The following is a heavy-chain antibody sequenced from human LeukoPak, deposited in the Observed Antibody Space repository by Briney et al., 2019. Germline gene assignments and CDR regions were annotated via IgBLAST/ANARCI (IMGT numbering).Heavy chain of an antibody. V-gene: IGHV4-39*01. CDR1: GASVSGSAYY. D-gene: IGHD1-26*01. CDR3: AKSGGYGLIDY. Sequence: PSETLSLTCNVSGASVSGSAYYWGWIRQPPGKGLEWIGNIYYSGSTYYDESLESRVTISIDTSKNQFSLKLNSVTAADTAMYYCAKSGGYGLIDYWGQGTLVTVSS. J-gene: IGHJ4*02. CDR2: IYYSGST.